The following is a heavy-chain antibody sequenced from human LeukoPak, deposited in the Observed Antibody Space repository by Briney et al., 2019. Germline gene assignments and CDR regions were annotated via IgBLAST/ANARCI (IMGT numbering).Heavy chain of an antibody. Sequence: GGSLRLSCAASGFTFSSYAMNWVRQAPGKGLEWVSAISGSGGSTYYADSVKGRFTISRDNSKNTLYVQMNSLRSEDTAVYSCAYRYYQDSSGYLGSIDYWGQGTLVTVSS. D-gene: IGHD3-22*01. CDR2: ISGSGGST. V-gene: IGHV3-23*01. CDR1: GFTFSSYA. CDR3: AYRYYQDSSGYLGSIDY. J-gene: IGHJ4*02.